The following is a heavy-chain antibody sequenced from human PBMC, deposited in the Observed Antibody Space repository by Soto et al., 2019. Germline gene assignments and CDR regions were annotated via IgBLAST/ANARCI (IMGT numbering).Heavy chain of an antibody. Sequence: PGGSLRLSCAASGLAFSDCWMSWVRQTSGKGLEWVASIKPDGSATYYVGSVKGRFTISRDNAKKSLFLQMNSLRAEDTAVYYCARGPYWGPGTLVTVSS. V-gene: IGHV3-7*05. CDR2: IKPDGSAT. CDR1: GLAFSDCW. J-gene: IGHJ4*02. CDR3: ARGPY.